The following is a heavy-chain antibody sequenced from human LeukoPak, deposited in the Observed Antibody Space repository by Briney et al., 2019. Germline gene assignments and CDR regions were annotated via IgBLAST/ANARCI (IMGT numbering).Heavy chain of an antibody. Sequence: SGSTNYNPSLKSRVTISVDKSKNQFSLKLSSVTAADTAVYYCARVDYDILTGMPLDAFDTWGQGTMVTVSS. J-gene: IGHJ3*02. CDR3: ARVDYDILTGMPLDAFDT. V-gene: IGHV4-4*02. D-gene: IGHD3-9*01. CDR2: SGST.